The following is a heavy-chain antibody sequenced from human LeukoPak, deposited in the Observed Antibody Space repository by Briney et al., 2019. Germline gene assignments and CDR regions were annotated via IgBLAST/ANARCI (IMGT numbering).Heavy chain of an antibody. J-gene: IGHJ4*02. Sequence: SETLSLTCTVSGDSISSGDYYWSWIRQPAGKGLEWIGRISSSGSTNYNPSLKSRVTISVDTSKNQFSLKLSSVTAADTAVYYCARLGHSGYDPAYWGQGTLVTVSS. D-gene: IGHD5-12*01. CDR1: GDSISSGDYY. CDR2: ISSSGST. V-gene: IGHV4-61*02. CDR3: ARLGHSGYDPAY.